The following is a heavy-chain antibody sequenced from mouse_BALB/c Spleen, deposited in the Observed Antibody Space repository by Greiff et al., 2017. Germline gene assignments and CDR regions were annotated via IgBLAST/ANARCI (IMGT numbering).Heavy chain of an antibody. J-gene: IGHJ3*01. V-gene: IGHV1-4*01. CDR1: GYTFTSYT. CDR3: ASKTTDSWFAY. CDR2: INPSSGYT. Sequence: QVQLKQSGAELARPGASVKMSCKASGYTFTSYTMHWVKQRPGQGLEWIGYINPSSGYTNYNQKFKDKATLTADKSSSTAYMQLSSLTSEDSAVYYCASKTTDSWFAYWGQGTLVTVSA. D-gene: IGHD1-1*01.